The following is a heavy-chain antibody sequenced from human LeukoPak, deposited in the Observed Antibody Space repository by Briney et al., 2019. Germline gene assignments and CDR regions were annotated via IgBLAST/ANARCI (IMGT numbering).Heavy chain of an antibody. Sequence: ASVKVSCKVSGYTLTELSMHWVRQAPGKGGEWMGGFDPEDGETIYAQKFQGRVTMTEDTSTDTAYMELSSLRSEDTAVYYCATIRIRPHSYGYEPHPFDYWGQGTLVTVSS. CDR2: FDPEDGET. CDR3: ATIRIRPHSYGYEPHPFDY. D-gene: IGHD5-18*01. V-gene: IGHV1-24*01. CDR1: GYTLTELS. J-gene: IGHJ4*02.